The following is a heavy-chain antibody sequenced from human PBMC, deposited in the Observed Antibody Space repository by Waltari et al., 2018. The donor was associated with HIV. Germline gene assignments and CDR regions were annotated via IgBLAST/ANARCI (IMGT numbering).Heavy chain of an antibody. CDR3: ARENVAVAGTGAFDI. Sequence: EVQLVESGGGLIQPGGSLRLSCAASGFTVSSNYMTWVRQAPGRGLEWLSVMYSGDATYYADSVKGRFTISRDKSKNMVFLQMNSLRAEDTAIYYCARENVAVAGTGAFDIWGQGTLVTVS. J-gene: IGHJ3*02. D-gene: IGHD6-19*01. CDR1: GFTVSSNY. CDR2: MYSGDAT. V-gene: IGHV3-53*01.